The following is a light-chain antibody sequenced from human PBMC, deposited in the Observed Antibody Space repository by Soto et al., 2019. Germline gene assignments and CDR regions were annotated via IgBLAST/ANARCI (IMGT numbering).Light chain of an antibody. Sequence: DIQMSQSPSSLSGSVVDRVTITCQASQGSXXFLNWYQQKPGKAPKLLIYDTSSSETGVPSRLSGSGSGTEFILTISRLQPEDLATFYCQQYLNLPLTFGGGTKV. CDR1: QGSXXF. CDR2: DTS. V-gene: IGKV1-33*01. CDR3: QQYLNLPLT. J-gene: IGKJ4*01.